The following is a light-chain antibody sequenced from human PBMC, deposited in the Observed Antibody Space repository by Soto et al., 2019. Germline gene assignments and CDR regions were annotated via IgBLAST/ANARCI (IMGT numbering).Light chain of an antibody. Sequence: QSVLTQPPSVSAAPGQKVTISCSGSISNIGHNYVSWYQQLPGTAPKLLIYDSNKRPSGIPDRFSGSKSGTSATLGITGLQTGDEADYYCGTWDTTLSAGVFGGGTKLTVL. CDR2: DSN. V-gene: IGLV1-51*01. CDR1: ISNIGHNY. J-gene: IGLJ2*01. CDR3: GTWDTTLSAGV.